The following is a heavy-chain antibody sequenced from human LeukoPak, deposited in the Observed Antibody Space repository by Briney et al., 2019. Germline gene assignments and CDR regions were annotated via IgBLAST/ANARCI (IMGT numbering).Heavy chain of an antibody. D-gene: IGHD3-10*01. CDR3: ARVAYGSGSLGDY. V-gene: IGHV3-74*01. CDR2: INSDGSST. CDR1: GFTSSSYW. Sequence: PGGSLRLSCAASGFTSSSYWMHWVREAPGKGLVWVSRINSDGSSTSYADSVKGRFTISRDNAKNTLYLQMNSLRAEDTAVYYCARVAYGSGSLGDYWGQGTLVTVSS. J-gene: IGHJ4*02.